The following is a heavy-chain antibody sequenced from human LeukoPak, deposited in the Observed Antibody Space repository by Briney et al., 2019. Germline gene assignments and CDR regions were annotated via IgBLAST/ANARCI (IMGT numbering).Heavy chain of an antibody. J-gene: IGHJ4*02. CDR1: GGSISTYY. Sequence: SETLSLTCTVSGGSISTYYWSWLRQPPGKGLEWIGHIHGSGETNYNPSLKSRVTMSPDTSRNQFSLKVNSVTAADTAVYYCARDTYYSGSGTYFEDYFDSWGQGSLVTVSS. V-gene: IGHV4-59*12. D-gene: IGHD3-10*01. CDR2: IHGSGET. CDR3: ARDTYYSGSGTYFEDYFDS.